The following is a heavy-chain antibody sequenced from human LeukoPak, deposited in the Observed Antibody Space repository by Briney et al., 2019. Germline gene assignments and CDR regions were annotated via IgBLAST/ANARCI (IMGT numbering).Heavy chain of an antibody. CDR3: ARGRTYYYGSGRKGFTFDY. V-gene: IGHV4-34*01. CDR1: GGSFSGYY. Sequence: SETLSLTCAVYGGSFSGYYWSWIRQPPGKGLEWIGEINHSGSTNYNPSLKSRVTISVDTSKNQFSLKLSSVTAADTAVYYCARGRTYYYGSGRKGFTFDYWGQGTLVTVSS. D-gene: IGHD3-10*01. J-gene: IGHJ4*02. CDR2: INHSGST.